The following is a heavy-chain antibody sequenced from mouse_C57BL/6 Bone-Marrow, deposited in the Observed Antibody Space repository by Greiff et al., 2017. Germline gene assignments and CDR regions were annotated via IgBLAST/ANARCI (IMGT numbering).Heavy chain of an antibody. CDR1: GFTFSDYG. CDR3: ARRRRLANWDFDD. D-gene: IGHD4-1*01. V-gene: IGHV5-17*01. J-gene: IGHJ2*01. Sequence: EVQLVESGGGLVKPGGSLKLSCAASGFTFSDYGMHWVRQAPEKRLEWVAYISGGGSTIYYPDTVKGRFTISRDNAKNTLFLQMTSLGAEDTAMYYSARRRRLANWDFDDWGKGTTLTVSS. CDR2: ISGGGSTI.